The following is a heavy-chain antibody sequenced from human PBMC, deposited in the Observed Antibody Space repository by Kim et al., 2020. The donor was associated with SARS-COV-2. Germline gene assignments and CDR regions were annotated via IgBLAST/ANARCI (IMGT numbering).Heavy chain of an antibody. CDR3: AREATVTTSYYYYGMDV. D-gene: IGHD4-17*01. Sequence: ASVKVSCKASGYTFIGYYMHWVRQAPGQGLEWMGWINPNIGGTNYAQKFQGWVTMTRDTSISTAYMELSRLRSDDTAVYYCAREATVTTSYYYYGMDVWGQGTTVTVSS. J-gene: IGHJ6*02. V-gene: IGHV1-2*04. CDR1: GYTFIGYY. CDR2: INPNIGGT.